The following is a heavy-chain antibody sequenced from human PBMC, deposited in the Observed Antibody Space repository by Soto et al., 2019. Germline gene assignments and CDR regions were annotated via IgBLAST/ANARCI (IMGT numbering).Heavy chain of an antibody. CDR1: GFTLRSYA. D-gene: IGHD3-22*01. V-gene: IGHV3-23*01. CDR2: VPRGDGST. CDR3: AQALWSSSGYSSSGYSLFDC. Sequence: GGSLRLSCIASGFTLRSYAMSWVRKAPGKGLEWISTVPRGDGSTQYADSAKGRFTIPRDSSKNAPFRQVSRLRAEESAVYYCAQALWSSSGYSSSGYSLFDCWGQGSLVTVSS. J-gene: IGHJ4*03.